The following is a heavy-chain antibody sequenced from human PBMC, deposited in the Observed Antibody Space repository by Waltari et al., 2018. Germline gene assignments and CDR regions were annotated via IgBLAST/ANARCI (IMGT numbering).Heavy chain of an antibody. J-gene: IGHJ4*02. D-gene: IGHD2-15*01. CDR1: GFTFGSNY. V-gene: IGHV3-53*02. CDR2: IYDDGTT. Sequence: EVQLVETGGTLIKPGGSLSLSCEGSGFTFGSNYMSFMSWVRQAPGKGLDWVSLIYDDGTTYYADSVRGRFAISRDTSKNTLFLQMDGLRAEDTAVYYCARSVGTYLDFWGQGTLVTVSS. CDR3: ARSVGTYLDF.